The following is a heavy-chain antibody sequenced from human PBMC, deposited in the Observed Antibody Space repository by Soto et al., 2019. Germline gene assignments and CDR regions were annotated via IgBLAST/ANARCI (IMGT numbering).Heavy chain of an antibody. CDR1: GFTFSSYG. D-gene: IGHD3-3*02. CDR2: ISYDGSNK. CDR3: AKSPPFLEWLRADY. V-gene: IGHV3-30*18. Sequence: QVQLVESGGGVVQPGRSLRLSCAASGFTFSSYGMHWVRQAPGKGLEWVAVISYDGSNKYYADSVKGRFTISRDNSKNTLYLQMNSLRAEDTAVYYCAKSPPFLEWLRADYWGQETLVTVSS. J-gene: IGHJ4*02.